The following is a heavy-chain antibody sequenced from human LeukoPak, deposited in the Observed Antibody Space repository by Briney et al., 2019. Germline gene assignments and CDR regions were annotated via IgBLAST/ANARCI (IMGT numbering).Heavy chain of an antibody. CDR2: ISSSSRYI. J-gene: IGHJ4*02. CDR1: GFTFSSYN. CDR3: ARVDYDSSPDY. Sequence: GGSLRLSCVASGFTFSSYNMNWVRQAPGKGLEWVSSISSSSRYIYYTDSVKGRFTISRDNAKNSLYLQMNSLRAEDTAVYYCARVDYDSSPDYWGQGTLVTVSS. V-gene: IGHV3-21*01. D-gene: IGHD3-22*01.